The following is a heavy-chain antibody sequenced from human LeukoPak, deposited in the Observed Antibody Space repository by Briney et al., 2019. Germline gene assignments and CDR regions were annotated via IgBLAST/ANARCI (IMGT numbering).Heavy chain of an antibody. CDR3: AREFRAMISSIAARSFYAFDI. V-gene: IGHV4-30-2*01. CDR1: GGSISSGGYY. D-gene: IGHD6-6*01. J-gene: IGHJ3*02. CDR2: IYHSGST. Sequence: SETLSLTCTVSGGSISSGGYYWSWIRQPPGKGLEWIGYIYHSGSTYYNPSLKSRVTISVDRSKNQFSLKLSSVTAADTAVYYCAREFRAMISSIAARSFYAFDIWGQGTMVTVSS.